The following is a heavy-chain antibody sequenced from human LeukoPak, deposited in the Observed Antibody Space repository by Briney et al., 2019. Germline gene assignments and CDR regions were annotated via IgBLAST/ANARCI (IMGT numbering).Heavy chain of an antibody. Sequence: GSLRLSCAASGFTFSSYAMSWVRQPPGKGLEWIGSIYYSGSTYYNPSLKSRVTISVDTSKNQFSLKLSSVTAADTAVYYCASGSRSLKYFQHWGQGTLVTVSS. CDR2: IYYSGST. CDR3: ASGSRSLKYFQH. J-gene: IGHJ1*01. CDR1: GFTFSSYA. D-gene: IGHD3-10*01. V-gene: IGHV4-38-2*01.